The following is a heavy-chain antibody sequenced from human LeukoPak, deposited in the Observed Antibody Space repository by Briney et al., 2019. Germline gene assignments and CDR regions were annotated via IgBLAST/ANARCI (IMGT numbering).Heavy chain of an antibody. CDR2: IIPILGIA. J-gene: IGHJ4*02. V-gene: IGHV1-69*04. CDR3: AKTTVVAHFDY. D-gene: IGHD4-17*01. Sequence: SVKVSCKASGGSFSSYAISWVRQAPGQGLEWMGRIIPILGIANYAQKFQGRVTITADKSTSTAYMELSSLRSEDTAVYYCAKTTVVAHFDYWGQGTLVTVSS. CDR1: GGSFSSYA.